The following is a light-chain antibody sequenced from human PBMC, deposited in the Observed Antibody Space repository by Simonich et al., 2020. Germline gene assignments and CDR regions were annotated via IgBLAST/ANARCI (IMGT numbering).Light chain of an antibody. CDR2: GAS. CDR3: QQYNNWPLWT. Sequence: EIVMTQSPATLSVSPGERATLSSRASQSVSSNLAWYQQTPGQAPRLLIYGASTSATGIPARFSGSGSGTEFTLTISIMQSEDFAVYYCQQYNNWPLWTFGQGTKVEIK. J-gene: IGKJ1*01. CDR1: QSVSSN. V-gene: IGKV3-15*01.